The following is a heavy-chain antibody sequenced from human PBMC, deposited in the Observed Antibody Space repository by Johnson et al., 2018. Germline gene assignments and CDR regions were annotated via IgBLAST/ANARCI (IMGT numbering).Heavy chain of an antibody. CDR2: IYYSGST. V-gene: IGHV4-59*03. CDR3: AILNPAGYGMDG. Sequence: QVQLQESGPGLVKPSESLSLTCTVSGGSISSYYWSWIRQPPGKGLEWIGLIYYSGSTNYNPSLKSRVTLSVDPSKNQFSLKLSSVTASDTAVYYCAILNPAGYGMDGWGQGTTVTVSS. J-gene: IGHJ6*02. CDR1: GGSISSYY.